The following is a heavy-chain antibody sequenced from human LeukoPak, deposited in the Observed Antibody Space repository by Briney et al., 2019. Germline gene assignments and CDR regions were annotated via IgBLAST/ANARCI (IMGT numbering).Heavy chain of an antibody. CDR2: ISSSSSYI. J-gene: IGHJ4*02. CDR1: GFTFSSYS. CDR3: ARPIMVRGVTPSDY. Sequence: PGGSLRLSCAASGFTFSSYSMNWVRQAPGKGLEWVSSISSSSSYIYYADSVKGRFTISRDNAKNSLYLQMNSLRAEDAAVYYCARPIMVRGVTPSDYWGQGTLVTVSS. V-gene: IGHV3-21*01. D-gene: IGHD3-10*01.